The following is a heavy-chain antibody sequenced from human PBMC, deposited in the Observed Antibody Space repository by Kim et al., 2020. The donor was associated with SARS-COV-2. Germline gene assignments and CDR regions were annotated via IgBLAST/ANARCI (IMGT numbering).Heavy chain of an antibody. CDR3: ARSEGPSSCPQFDH. V-gene: IGHV4-59*01. D-gene: IGHD6-13*01. J-gene: IGHJ4*02. CDR1: GDSISYYY. Sequence: SETLSLTCTVSGDSISYYYCSWIRQPPGKGLEWIGYIYYSGSTNYNPSLKSRGTISVDTSKNQFSLALTSVTAADTAVYYCARSEGPSSCPQFDHWGQGTLVTVSS. CDR2: IYYSGST.